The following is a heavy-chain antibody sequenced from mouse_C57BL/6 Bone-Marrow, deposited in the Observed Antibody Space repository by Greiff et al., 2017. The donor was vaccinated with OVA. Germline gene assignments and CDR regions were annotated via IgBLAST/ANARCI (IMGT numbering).Heavy chain of an antibody. Sequence: QVQLQQPGAELVKPGASVTLSCKASGYTFTSYWMQWVKQRPGQGLEWIGEIDPSDSYTNYNQKFKGKATLTVDTSSSTAYMQLSSLTSEDSAVYYCARYSWFAYWGQGTLVTVSA. CDR2: IDPSDSYT. CDR1: GYTFTSYW. V-gene: IGHV1-50*01. CDR3: ARYSWFAY. J-gene: IGHJ3*01.